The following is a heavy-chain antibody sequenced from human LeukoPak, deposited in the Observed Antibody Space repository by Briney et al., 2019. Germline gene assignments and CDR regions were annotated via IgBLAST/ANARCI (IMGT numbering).Heavy chain of an antibody. V-gene: IGHV3-74*01. D-gene: IGHD3-10*01. Sequence: QTGGSLRLSCAASGFTFSSYGMHWVRQAPGKGLVWVSRINSDGSSTSYADSVKGRFTISRDNAKNTLYLQMNSLRAEDTAVYYCARDGGPYYGSGKRWNYYYGMDVWGQGTTVTVSS. CDR1: GFTFSSYG. CDR3: ARDGGPYYGSGKRWNYYYGMDV. CDR2: INSDGSST. J-gene: IGHJ6*02.